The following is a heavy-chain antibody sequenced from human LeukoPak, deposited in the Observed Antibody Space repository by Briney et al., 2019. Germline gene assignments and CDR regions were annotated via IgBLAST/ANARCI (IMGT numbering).Heavy chain of an antibody. V-gene: IGHV3-48*04. CDR1: GFTFSTYS. D-gene: IGHD6-19*01. J-gene: IGHJ4*02. CDR3: AREQWLGNYDFDY. Sequence: GGSLRLSCAASGFTFSTYSMNWVRQAPGKGLEWVSYISSSSSTIYYADSVKGRFTISRDNAKNSLYLQMNNLRVEDTAMYYCAREQWLGNYDFDYWGQGTLVTVSS. CDR2: ISSSSSTI.